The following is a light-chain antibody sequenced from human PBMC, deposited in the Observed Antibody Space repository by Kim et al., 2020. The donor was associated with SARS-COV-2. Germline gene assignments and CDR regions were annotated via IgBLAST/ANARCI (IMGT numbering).Light chain of an antibody. CDR1: GSNLGSNH. CDR3: ASWDDSLSAWV. J-gene: IGLJ3*02. CDR2: RTH. V-gene: IGLV1-47*01. Sequence: GQRVSLSCSGSGSNLGSNHVYWYQQFPGTAPKLLIYRTHQRPSGVPDRFSASKSGTSASLAISALRSEDEADYHCASWDDSLSAWVFGGGTKLTVL.